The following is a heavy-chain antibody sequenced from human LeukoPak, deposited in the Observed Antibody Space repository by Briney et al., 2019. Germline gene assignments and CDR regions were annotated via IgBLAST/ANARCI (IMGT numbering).Heavy chain of an antibody. Sequence: ASVKVSCKASGYTFTSCYIHWVRQAPGQGLEWMGIINPSGGSTSYPQKFQGRVTMTRDTSTSTVYMELSSLRSEDTAVYYCARDGYGSYYFLGYWGQGTLVTVSS. D-gene: IGHD1-26*01. CDR1: GYTFTSCY. V-gene: IGHV1-46*01. J-gene: IGHJ4*02. CDR3: ARDGYGSYYFLGY. CDR2: INPSGGST.